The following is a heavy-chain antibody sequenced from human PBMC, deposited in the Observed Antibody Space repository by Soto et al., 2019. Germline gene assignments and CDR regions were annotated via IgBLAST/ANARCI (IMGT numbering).Heavy chain of an antibody. Sequence: ASVKVSCEASGYTFTGYYIHWVRQAPGQGLEWMGWINPNSGGTNYAQKFQGRVTMTRDTSISTAYMELSRLRSDDTAVYYCARDQGDYDFWSGYSLARYYFDYWGQGTLVTVSS. V-gene: IGHV1-2*02. CDR1: GYTFTGYY. CDR2: INPNSGGT. CDR3: ARDQGDYDFWSGYSLARYYFDY. J-gene: IGHJ4*02. D-gene: IGHD3-3*01.